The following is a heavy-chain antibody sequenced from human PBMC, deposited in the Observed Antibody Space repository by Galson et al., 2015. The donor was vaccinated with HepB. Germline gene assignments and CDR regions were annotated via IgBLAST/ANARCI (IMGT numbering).Heavy chain of an antibody. D-gene: IGHD4-17*01. CDR2: INAGNGNT. CDR1: GYTFTSYA. V-gene: IGHV1-3*01. J-gene: IGHJ3*02. CDR3: AREPSAVTTSYAFDI. Sequence: SVKVSCKASGYTFTSYAMHWVRQAPGQRLEWMGWINAGNGNTKYSQKFQGRVTITRDTSASTAYMELSSLRSEDTAVYYCAREPSAVTTSYAFDIWGQGTMVTVSS.